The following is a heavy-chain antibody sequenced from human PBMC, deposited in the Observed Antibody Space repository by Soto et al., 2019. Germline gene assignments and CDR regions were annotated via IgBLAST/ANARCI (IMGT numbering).Heavy chain of an antibody. Sequence: GGSLRLSCAASGFTFISYAMICVRQAPWKGLEWVSAISGSGGSTYYADSVKGRFTISRDNSKNTLYLQMNSLRAEDTAVYYCAKVVNWVFDYWGQGTLVTVSS. J-gene: IGHJ4*02. CDR1: GFTFISYA. D-gene: IGHD7-27*01. CDR2: ISGSGGST. CDR3: AKVVNWVFDY. V-gene: IGHV3-23*01.